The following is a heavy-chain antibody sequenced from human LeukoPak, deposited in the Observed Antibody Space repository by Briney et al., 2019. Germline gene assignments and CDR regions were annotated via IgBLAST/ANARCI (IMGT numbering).Heavy chain of an antibody. CDR2: IYYSGSN. V-gene: IGHV4-59*01. J-gene: IGHJ5*01. CDR3: ARGSTSTLEYNWLDA. CDR1: GGSISSYY. Sequence: SETLSLTCTVSGGSISSYYWSWIRQPPGKGLEWIGYIYYSGSNNYNPSLKSRVTISVDTSKNQFSLKLSSVAAADTAVYYCARGSTSTLEYNWLDAWGQGTLVTVSS. D-gene: IGHD2-2*01.